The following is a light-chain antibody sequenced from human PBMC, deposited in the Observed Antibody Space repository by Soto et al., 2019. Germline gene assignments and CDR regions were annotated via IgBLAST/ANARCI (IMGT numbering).Light chain of an antibody. V-gene: IGKV3-11*01. Sequence: EIVLTQSPATLSLSPGERATLSCRASQSVSSYLAWYQQKPGQAPRLLIYDASNRATGIPARFIGSGSGTDVTLTIGSLEPEDFAVYYCQQRSNWPPYTFGQGTKLEIK. CDR3: QQRSNWPPYT. CDR2: DAS. J-gene: IGKJ2*01. CDR1: QSVSSY.